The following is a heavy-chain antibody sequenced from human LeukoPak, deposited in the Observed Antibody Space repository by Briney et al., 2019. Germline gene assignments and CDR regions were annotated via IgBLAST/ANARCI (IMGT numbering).Heavy chain of an antibody. D-gene: IGHD5-24*01. Sequence: GGSLRLSCAASGFTFSSYEMNWVCQAPGKGLEWVSYISSGGSTIYYDYADSVKGRFTISRDNAQNSLYLQMNSLRAEDTAVYYCARESGGYNQLDYWGQGTLVTVSS. CDR2: ISSGGSTI. CDR3: ARESGGYNQLDY. J-gene: IGHJ4*02. CDR1: GFTFSSYE. V-gene: IGHV3-48*03.